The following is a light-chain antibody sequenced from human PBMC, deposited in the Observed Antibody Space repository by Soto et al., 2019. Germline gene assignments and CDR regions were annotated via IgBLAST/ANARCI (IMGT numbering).Light chain of an antibody. Sequence: EIVLTQSPGTLSLSPGERATLSCRASQSVSSNYLAWYQQKPGQAPRLLIYDVSNRATGIPARLSGSGSGTEFTLTISSLESQDFAVYYCQQYYKWPLTFGGGTKVDIK. CDR2: DVS. CDR3: QQYYKWPLT. CDR1: QSVSSNY. V-gene: IGKV3-20*01. J-gene: IGKJ4*01.